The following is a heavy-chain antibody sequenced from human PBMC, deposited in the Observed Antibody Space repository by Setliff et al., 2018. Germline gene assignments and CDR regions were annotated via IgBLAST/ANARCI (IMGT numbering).Heavy chain of an antibody. CDR1: GFTFGDYA. J-gene: IGHJ4*02. Sequence: GGSLRLSCTASGFTFGDYAMSWVRQAPGKGLEWVGFIRSKAYGGTTEYAASVKGRFTISRDESKSIAYLQMNSLKTEDTAVYYCTRASSIAVAGSSIWGQGTLVTVS. CDR2: IRSKAYGGTT. D-gene: IGHD6-19*01. V-gene: IGHV3-49*04. CDR3: TRASSIAVAGSSI.